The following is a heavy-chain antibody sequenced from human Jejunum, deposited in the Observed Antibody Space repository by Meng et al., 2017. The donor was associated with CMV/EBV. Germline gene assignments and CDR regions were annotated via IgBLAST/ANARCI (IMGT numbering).Heavy chain of an antibody. CDR1: SVSSGNL. Sequence: SVSSGNLWGWRRQPPGKCLAWIGGIYHGGSPYYNPSLRSRVTLSLDTPKNQISLKLASVTATDTAVYYCARDLGAIAVRLDVFDMWGPGTMVTVSS. CDR3: ARDLGAIAVRLDVFDM. CDR2: IYHGGSP. V-gene: IGHV4-38-2*02. D-gene: IGHD2-15*01. J-gene: IGHJ3*02.